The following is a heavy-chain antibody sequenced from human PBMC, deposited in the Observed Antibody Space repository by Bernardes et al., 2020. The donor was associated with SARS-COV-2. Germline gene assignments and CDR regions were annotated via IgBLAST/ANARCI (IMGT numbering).Heavy chain of an antibody. J-gene: IGHJ6*02. CDR3: ARGDYYGSGSHSTSAGMDV. V-gene: IGHV3-7*01. Sequence: GGSLRLSCAASGFMFRIYRMSWVRQAPGTGLEWVANIHQDGSETYYLDSVKGRFTISRDNAKNSLYLQMNSLRAEDTAVYYCARGDYYGSGSHSTSAGMDVWGQGTTVTVSS. CDR2: IHQDGSET. CDR1: GFMFRIYR. D-gene: IGHD3-10*01.